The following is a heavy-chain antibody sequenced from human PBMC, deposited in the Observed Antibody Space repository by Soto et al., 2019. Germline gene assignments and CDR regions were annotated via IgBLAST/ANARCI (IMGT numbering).Heavy chain of an antibody. CDR1: GGTFSSYA. D-gene: IGHD3-3*01. V-gene: IGHV1-69*01. CDR2: IIPIFGTA. CDR3: ASLADTIFGVAPFDY. Sequence: QVQLVQSGAEVKKPGSSVKVSCKASGGTFSSYAISWVRQAPGQGLEWMGGIIPIFGTANYAQKFQGRVTITADESTSTAYMELSSLRAEDTAVYYCASLADTIFGVAPFDYWGQGTLVTVSS. J-gene: IGHJ4*02.